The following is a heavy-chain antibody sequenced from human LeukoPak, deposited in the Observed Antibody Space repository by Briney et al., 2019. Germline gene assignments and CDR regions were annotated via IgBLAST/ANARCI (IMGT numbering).Heavy chain of an antibody. CDR2: INSDGSST. J-gene: IGHJ3*02. Sequence: GGSLRLSCAASGFTFSSYWMHWVRQAPGKGLVWVSRINSDGSSTSYADSVKGRFTISRDNAKNTLYLQMNSLRAEDTAVYYCARDRPLVAGTGSDAFDIWGQGTMVTVSS. V-gene: IGHV3-74*01. D-gene: IGHD1-1*01. CDR3: ARDRPLVAGTGSDAFDI. CDR1: GFTFSSYW.